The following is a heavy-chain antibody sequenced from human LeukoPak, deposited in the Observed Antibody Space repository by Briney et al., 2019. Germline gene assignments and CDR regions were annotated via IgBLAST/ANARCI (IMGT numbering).Heavy chain of an antibody. V-gene: IGHV3-21*01. D-gene: IGHD6-13*01. CDR2: ISSSSSYI. CDR3: AKDKGVRQQLAPFDY. Sequence: PGGSLRLSCAASGFTFIGYSMNWVRQAPGKGLEWVSSISSSSSYIYYADSVKGRFTISRDNAKNSLYLQMNSLRAEDTAVYSCAKDKGVRQQLAPFDYWGQGTLVTVSS. CDR1: GFTFIGYS. J-gene: IGHJ4*02.